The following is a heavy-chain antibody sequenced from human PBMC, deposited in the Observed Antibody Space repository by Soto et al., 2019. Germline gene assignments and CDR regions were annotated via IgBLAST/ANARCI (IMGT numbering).Heavy chain of an antibody. D-gene: IGHD3-3*01. Sequence: GASVKVSCKASGFTFTSSAVQWVRQARGQRLEWIGWIVVGSGNTNYAQKFQERVTITRDMSTSTAYMELSSLRSEDTAVYYCAAGVGGELRFLEWLLPGYYGMDVWGQRTTVTVSS. CDR3: AAGVGGELRFLEWLLPGYYGMDV. V-gene: IGHV1-58*01. J-gene: IGHJ6*02. CDR1: GFTFTSSA. CDR2: IVVGSGNT.